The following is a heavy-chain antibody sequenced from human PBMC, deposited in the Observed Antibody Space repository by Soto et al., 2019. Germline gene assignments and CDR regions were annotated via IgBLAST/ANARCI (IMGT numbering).Heavy chain of an antibody. CDR3: ARYSIDGQWMVPLDY. V-gene: IGHV4-38-2*01. D-gene: IGHD6-19*01. J-gene: IGHJ4*02. CDR2: IYHSGST. Sequence: PETLSLTCAVSGYSISSGYYWGWIRQPTGKGLEWIGSIYHSGSTYYNPSLKRRVTISVDTSKKQFSLKLSSVTAADTAVYYCARYSIDGQWMVPLDYWGQGTLVTVSS. CDR1: GYSISSGYY.